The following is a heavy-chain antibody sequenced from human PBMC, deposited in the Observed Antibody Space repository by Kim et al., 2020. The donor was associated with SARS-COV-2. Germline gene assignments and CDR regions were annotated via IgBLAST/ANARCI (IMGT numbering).Heavy chain of an antibody. CDR3: LTEVVGPLGRNH. CDR1: GFYFGKYA. J-gene: IGHJ5*02. V-gene: IGHV3-9*01. CDR2: ISWNSVDI. Sequence: GGSLRLSCAASGFYFGKYAMHWVRQAPGKGLEWVSGISWNSVDIAYADSVEGRFTISRDNAKNSLYLQMNSLTPEDSALYYCLTEVVGPLGRNHWGQGTLVTVSS. D-gene: IGHD2-15*01.